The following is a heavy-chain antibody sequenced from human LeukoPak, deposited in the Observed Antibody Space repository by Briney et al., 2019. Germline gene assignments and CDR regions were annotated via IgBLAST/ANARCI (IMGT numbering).Heavy chain of an antibody. CDR3: ARDLGGYYYYYMDV. J-gene: IGHJ6*03. D-gene: IGHD3-16*01. V-gene: IGHV4-59*11. CDR2: IYYSGST. Sequence: PSETLSLTCTVCGGSISSHYWSWIRQPPGKRLEWIGYIYYSGSTNYNPSLKSRVTISVDTSKNQFSLKLRSVTAADTAVYYCARDLGGYYYYYMDVWGKGTTVTVSS. CDR1: GGSISSHY.